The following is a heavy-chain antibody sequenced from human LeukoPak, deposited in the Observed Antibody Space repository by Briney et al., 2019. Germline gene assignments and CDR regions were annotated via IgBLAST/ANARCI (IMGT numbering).Heavy chain of an antibody. V-gene: IGHV1-8*02. CDR2: MNPNSGNT. CDR3: ARDIGIAAFGGDFDY. CDR1: GGTFSSYA. D-gene: IGHD6-13*01. J-gene: IGHJ4*02. Sequence: ASVKVSCKASGGTFSSYAISWVRQATGQGLEWMGWMNPNSGNTGYAQKFQGRVTMTRNTSISTAYMELSSLRSEDTAVYYCARDIGIAAFGGDFDYWGQGTLVTVSS.